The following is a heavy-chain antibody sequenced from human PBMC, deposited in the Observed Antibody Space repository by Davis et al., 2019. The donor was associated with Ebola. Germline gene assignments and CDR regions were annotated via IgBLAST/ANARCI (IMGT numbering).Heavy chain of an antibody. CDR2: IYYSGST. J-gene: IGHJ3*02. V-gene: IGHV4-31*03. CDR1: GGSISSVDYY. D-gene: IGHD3-22*01. CDR3: ARDDPYYYDSSGYYPIGAFDI. Sequence: PSETLSLTCTVSGGSISSVDYYWSWIRQHPGKGLEWIGYIYYSGSTYYNPSLKSRVTISVDTSKNQFSLKLSSVTAADTAVYYCARDDPYYYDSSGYYPIGAFDIWGQGTMVTVSS.